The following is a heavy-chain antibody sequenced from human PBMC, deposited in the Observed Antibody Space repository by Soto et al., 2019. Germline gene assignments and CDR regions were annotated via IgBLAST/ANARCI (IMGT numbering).Heavy chain of an antibody. V-gene: IGHV3-66*01. D-gene: IGHD3-3*01. CDR2: IYSGGST. CDR1: GFTVSSNY. CDR3: ARDRTRLRFLEWLDGGYYYYGMDV. Sequence: HPGGSLRLSCAASGFTVSSNYMSWVRQAPGKGLEWVSVIYSGGSTYYADSVKGRFTISRDNSKNTLYLQMNSLRAEDTAVYYCARDRTRLRFLEWLDGGYYYYGMDVWGQGTTVTVSS. J-gene: IGHJ6*02.